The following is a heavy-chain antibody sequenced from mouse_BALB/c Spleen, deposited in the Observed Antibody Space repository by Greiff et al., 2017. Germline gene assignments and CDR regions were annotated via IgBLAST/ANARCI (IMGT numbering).Heavy chain of an antibody. CDR1: GYAFSSSW. Sequence: VQLQQSGPELVKPGASVKISCKASGYAFSSSWMNWVKQRPGQGLEWIGRIYPGDGDTNYNGKFKGKATLTADTSSSTAYMQLSSLTSEDSAVYFCARRILYRYDGGDYWGQGTSVTVSS. J-gene: IGHJ4*01. CDR3: ARRILYRYDGGDY. D-gene: IGHD2-14*01. CDR2: IYPGDGDT. V-gene: IGHV1-82*01.